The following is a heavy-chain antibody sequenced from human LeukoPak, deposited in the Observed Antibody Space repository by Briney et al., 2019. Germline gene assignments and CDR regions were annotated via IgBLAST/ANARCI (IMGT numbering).Heavy chain of an antibody. CDR1: GASISSYY. J-gene: IGHJ4*02. D-gene: IGHD3-10*01. Sequence: PSETLSLTCTVSGASISSYYWSWIRQPPGKGLEWIGYIYYSGSTNFNPYLKSRVSISVDASKNQISLKLTSVTAADTAVYYCATLWFGEPIGNYWGQGTLVTVSS. CDR3: ATLWFGEPIGNY. CDR2: IYYSGST. V-gene: IGHV4-59*01.